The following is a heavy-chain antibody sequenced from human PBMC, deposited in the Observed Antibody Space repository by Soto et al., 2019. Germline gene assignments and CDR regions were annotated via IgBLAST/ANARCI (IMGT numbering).Heavy chain of an antibody. Sequence: SETLSLTCTVSGAALSSGGYFYTWVRQPPGKGLEWLGYIYYSGGTNYNPSLKSRVTISLDKSNSQLSLRLISVTAADTAVYYCTREQSDDNYFDPWGHGTLVTVSS. D-gene: IGHD6-19*01. CDR1: GAALSSGGYF. CDR3: TREQSDDNYFDP. J-gene: IGHJ5*02. V-gene: IGHV4-61*08. CDR2: IYYSGGT.